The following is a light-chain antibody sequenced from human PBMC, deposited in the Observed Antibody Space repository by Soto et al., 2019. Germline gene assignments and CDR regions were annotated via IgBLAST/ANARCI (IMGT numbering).Light chain of an antibody. Sequence: EIVLTQSPATLSLSPGKTATLSCRASQSVGSSLAWYQQKPGQGPSLLIHDISNSATGVPARFSGSGSGTEFTLTISSLEPEDYAVYYCQQRTNWPLYTFGQGTKLETK. CDR2: DIS. J-gene: IGKJ2*01. CDR1: QSVGSS. V-gene: IGKV3-11*01. CDR3: QQRTNWPLYT.